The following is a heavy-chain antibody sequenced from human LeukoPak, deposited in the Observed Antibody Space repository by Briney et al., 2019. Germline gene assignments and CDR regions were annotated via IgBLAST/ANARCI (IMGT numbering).Heavy chain of an antibody. CDR2: VYSGGST. CDR1: GFTVSSNY. CDR3: ASTYDSSGYYGL. Sequence: GGSLRLSCAASGFTVSSNYMSWVRQAPGKGLEWVSVVYSGGSTYYADSVKGRFTISRDNSKNTLYLQMNSLRAEDTAVYYCASTYDSSGYYGLWGQGTLVTVSS. V-gene: IGHV3-66*01. J-gene: IGHJ4*02. D-gene: IGHD3-22*01.